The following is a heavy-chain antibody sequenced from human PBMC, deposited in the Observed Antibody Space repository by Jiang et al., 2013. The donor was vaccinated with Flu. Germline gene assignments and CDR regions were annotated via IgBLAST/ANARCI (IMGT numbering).Heavy chain of an antibody. CDR1: GGTLSNYA. CDR2: IIPVYGTA. J-gene: IGHJ6*02. Sequence: SGAEVKKPGSSVKVSCKASGGTLSNYAISWVRQAPRQGLEWMGGIIPVYGTANDARKFEGRVTITADESTSTAYMELSSLRSEDTSVYYCAFSGKDHVLRDHDKRVHYYAMDVWGQGTTVTVSS. D-gene: IGHD2-8*01. CDR3: AFSGKDHVLRDHDKRVHYYAMDV. V-gene: IGHV1-69*01.